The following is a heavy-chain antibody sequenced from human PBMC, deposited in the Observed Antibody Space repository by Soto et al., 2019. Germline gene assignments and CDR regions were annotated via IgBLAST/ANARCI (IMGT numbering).Heavy chain of an antibody. CDR2: ISYDGSNK. Sequence: GGSLRLSCAASGFTFSSYGMHWVRQAPGKGLEWVTVISYDGSNKNYADSVKGRFTISRDNSKNTLYLQMNRLRAEDTAMYYCAKEHAPMAARELDYWGQGTLVTVSS. CDR3: AKEHAPMAARELDY. J-gene: IGHJ4*02. CDR1: GFTFSSYG. D-gene: IGHD5-12*01. V-gene: IGHV3-30*18.